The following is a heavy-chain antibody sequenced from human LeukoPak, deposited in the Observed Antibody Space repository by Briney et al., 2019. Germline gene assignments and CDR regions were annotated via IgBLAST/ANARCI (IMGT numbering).Heavy chain of an antibody. CDR3: AKDSSAIAVVDYFDY. V-gene: IGHV3-30*02. J-gene: IGHJ4*02. Sequence: GGSLRLSCTASGFTFSSYGMLWVRQAPGKGLEWVSFIRFDGSEKYYADSVRGRFTISRDNSKNTLSLQMNSLRAEDTAVYYCAKDSSAIAVVDYFDYWGQGTLVTVSS. CDR1: GFTFSSYG. CDR2: IRFDGSEK. D-gene: IGHD6-19*01.